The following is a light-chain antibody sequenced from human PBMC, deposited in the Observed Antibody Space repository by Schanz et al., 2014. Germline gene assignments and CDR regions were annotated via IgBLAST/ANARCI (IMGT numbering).Light chain of an antibody. V-gene: IGLV2-8*01. CDR3: SSYAGNKYV. CDR2: EVT. Sequence: QSALTQPPSASGSPRQSVTISCTGTSSDIGGYNFVSWYQQHPGEAPKLMMYEVTKRPSGVPDRFSGSKSGNTASLTVSWLQAEDEAVYYCSSYAGNKYVFGTGTKLTVL. J-gene: IGLJ1*01. CDR1: SSDIGGYNF.